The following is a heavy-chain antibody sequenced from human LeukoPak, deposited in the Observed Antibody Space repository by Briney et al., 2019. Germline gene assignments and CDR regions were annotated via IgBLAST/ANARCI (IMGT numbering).Heavy chain of an antibody. D-gene: IGHD2-2*01. CDR2: INPNSGGI. CDR3: ARDVLRSSTSCYDY. Sequence: ASVKVSCKASGYIFTGYYIHWVRQAPGQGLEWMGWINPNSGGINYAQKFQGRVTMTRDTSISTAYMELSRLRSDDTAVYYCARDVLRSSTSCYDYWGQGTLVTVSS. CDR1: GYIFTGYY. J-gene: IGHJ4*02. V-gene: IGHV1-2*02.